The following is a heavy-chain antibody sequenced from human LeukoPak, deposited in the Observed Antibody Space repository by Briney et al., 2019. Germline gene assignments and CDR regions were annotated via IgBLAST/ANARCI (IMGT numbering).Heavy chain of an antibody. CDR2: IYYSGST. D-gene: IGHD3-22*01. Sequence: SETLSLTCTVSGGSISSSSYYWGWIRQPPGKGLEWIGSIYYSGSTYYNPSLKSRVTISVDTSKNQFSLKLSSVTAADTAVYYCARRGADYYDSSGYYLQRRGYFDYWGQGTLVTVSS. CDR1: GGSISSSSYY. V-gene: IGHV4-39*07. CDR3: ARRGADYYDSSGYYLQRRGYFDY. J-gene: IGHJ4*02.